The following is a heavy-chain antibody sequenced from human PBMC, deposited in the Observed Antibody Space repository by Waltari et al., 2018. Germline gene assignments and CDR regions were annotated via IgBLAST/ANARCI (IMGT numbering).Heavy chain of an antibody. D-gene: IGHD3-3*01. CDR2: SIPTFGTA. Sequence: QVQLVQSGAEVKKPGSSVKVSCKASGGTFSSYAISWVRQAPGHGLEWMGGSIPTFGTANYAQKFQGSVTITTDESTSTAYMELSSLRSEDTAVYYCAGGERYYDFWKAYGYYYYYMDVWGKGTTVTVSS. CDR1: GGTFSSYA. CDR3: AGGERYYDFWKAYGYYYYYMDV. V-gene: IGHV1-69*05. J-gene: IGHJ6*03.